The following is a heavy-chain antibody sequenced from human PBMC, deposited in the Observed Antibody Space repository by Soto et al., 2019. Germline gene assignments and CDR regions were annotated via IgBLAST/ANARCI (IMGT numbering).Heavy chain of an antibody. CDR3: AKRYGSSSYYFDY. J-gene: IGHJ4*02. Sequence: EVLLLESGGGLVQPGGSLRLSCAASGFTFSSYAMSWVRQAPGKGLEWVSAISGSGGSTYYADSVKGRFTISRDNSKNTLYLQMNSLRAEDTAVYYCAKRYGSSSYYFDYWGQGTLVTVSS. D-gene: IGHD6-6*01. V-gene: IGHV3-23*01. CDR1: GFTFSSYA. CDR2: ISGSGGST.